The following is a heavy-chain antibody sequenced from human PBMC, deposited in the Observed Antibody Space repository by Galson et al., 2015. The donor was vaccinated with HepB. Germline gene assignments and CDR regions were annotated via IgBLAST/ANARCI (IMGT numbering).Heavy chain of an antibody. CDR2: TYYRSKWYS. J-gene: IGHJ4*02. Sequence: CAISGDSVASNTGSWNWIRQSPSRGLEWLGRTYYRSKWYSEYSVSVKSRMIINADTSKNQFSLQLNSVTPEDTAVYYCARDFDSWGQGTVVTVSS. CDR1: GDSVASNTGS. V-gene: IGHV6-1*01. CDR3: ARDFDS.